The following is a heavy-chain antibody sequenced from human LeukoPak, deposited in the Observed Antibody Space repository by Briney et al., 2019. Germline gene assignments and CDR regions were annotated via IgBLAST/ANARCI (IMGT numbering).Heavy chain of an antibody. Sequence: GGSLRLPCAASGFTFSSYSMNWVRQAPGKGLEWVSYISSSSSTIYYADSVKGRFTISRDNAKNSLYLQMNSLRAEDTAVYYCAREWGDYYDSSGYYYFDYWGQGTLVTVSS. V-gene: IGHV3-48*04. CDR1: GFTFSSYS. CDR2: ISSSSSTI. D-gene: IGHD3-22*01. J-gene: IGHJ4*02. CDR3: AREWGDYYDSSGYYYFDY.